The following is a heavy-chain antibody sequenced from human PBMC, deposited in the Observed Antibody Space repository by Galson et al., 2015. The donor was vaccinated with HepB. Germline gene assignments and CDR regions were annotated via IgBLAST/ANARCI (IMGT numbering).Heavy chain of an antibody. CDR2: INPNNGDT. V-gene: IGHV1-2*06. Sequence: SVKVSCKASGYTFNKHFLNWVRQAPGQGLEWLGRINPNNGDTKYAQKFQGRVTVTTDTSINTAYMELRSLRPDDTAIYYCAREGGRSYFYMDVWGTGTTVTVSS. J-gene: IGHJ6*03. CDR3: AREGGRSYFYMDV. CDR1: GYTFNKHF. D-gene: IGHD3-16*01.